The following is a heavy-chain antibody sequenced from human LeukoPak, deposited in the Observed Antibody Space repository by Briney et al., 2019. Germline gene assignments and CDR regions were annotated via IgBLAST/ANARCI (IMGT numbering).Heavy chain of an antibody. Sequence: GGSLRLSCAAFGFPFNTHWMSWVRQAPGKGLEWVAYMKEDVSEKYYVDSVKGRFTISRDNAQNSLYLQINSPRVERTAVYYCARNRQGATGDWSFDLWGRGTLVTVSS. CDR3: ARNRQGATGDWSFDL. CDR2: MKEDVSEK. D-gene: IGHD4/OR15-4a*01. V-gene: IGHV3-7*01. J-gene: IGHJ2*01. CDR1: GFPFNTHW.